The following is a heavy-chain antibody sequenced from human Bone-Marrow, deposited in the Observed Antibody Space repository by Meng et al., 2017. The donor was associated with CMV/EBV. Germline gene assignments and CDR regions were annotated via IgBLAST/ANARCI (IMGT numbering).Heavy chain of an antibody. Sequence: GGSLRLSCAASGFTFSSYAMHWVRQAPGKGLEWVAVISYDGSNKSYADSVKGRFTISRDNSKNTLYLQMNSLRAEDTAVYYCARADQAVAGTWDYWGQGTLVTVSS. V-gene: IGHV3-30*04. CDR1: GFTFSSYA. J-gene: IGHJ4*02. CDR2: ISYDGSNK. CDR3: ARADQAVAGTWDY. D-gene: IGHD6-19*01.